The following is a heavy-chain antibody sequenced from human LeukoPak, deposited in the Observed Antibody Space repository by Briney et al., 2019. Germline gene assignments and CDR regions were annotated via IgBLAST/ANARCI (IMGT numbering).Heavy chain of an antibody. V-gene: IGHV3-30*18. CDR1: GFTFSSYG. J-gene: IGHJ4*02. Sequence: PGGSLRLSCAASGFTFSSYGMHWVRQAPGKGLEWVAVISHDGSNKYYADSVKGRFTISRDNSKNTLYLQMNSLRAEDTAVYYCAKEYGSGSYYNTFDYWGQGTLVTVSS. D-gene: IGHD3-10*01. CDR2: ISHDGSNK. CDR3: AKEYGSGSYYNTFDY.